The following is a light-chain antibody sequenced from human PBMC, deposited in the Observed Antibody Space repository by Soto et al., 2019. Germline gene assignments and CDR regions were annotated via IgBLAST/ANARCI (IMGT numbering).Light chain of an antibody. CDR2: WAS. V-gene: IGKV4-1*01. CDR3: QQYYRGPQLT. CDR1: QSLFYSPNNKTY. Sequence: DIVMTQSPDSLAVSLGERATINCKSSQSLFYSPNNKTYLAWYQHKAGQSPKLLIYWASNRESGAADRFSGSSSGTDFTLTISSLQAEDVAVSYCQQYYRGPQLTLGAGTKVEL. J-gene: IGKJ4*01.